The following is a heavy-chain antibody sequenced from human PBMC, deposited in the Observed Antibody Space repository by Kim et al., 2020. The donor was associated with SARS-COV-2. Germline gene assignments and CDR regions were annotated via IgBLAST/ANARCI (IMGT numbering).Heavy chain of an antibody. CDR2: INHSGST. J-gene: IGHJ6*02. CDR1: GGSFSGYY. CDR3: ARAREAARHSYYYGMDV. V-gene: IGHV4-34*01. Sequence: SETLSLTCAVYGGSFSGYYWSWIRQPPGKGLEWVGEINHSGSTNYNPSLKSRVTITVDTSKNQFTLKLSPMTAAAAAVYYCARAREAARHSYYYGMDVWGQGTPVTVSS. D-gene: IGHD6-13*01.